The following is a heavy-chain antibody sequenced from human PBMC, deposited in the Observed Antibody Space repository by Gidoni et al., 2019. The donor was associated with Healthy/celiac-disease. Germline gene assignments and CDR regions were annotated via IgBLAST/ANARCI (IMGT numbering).Heavy chain of an antibody. CDR3: ARVNRQLLYDY. J-gene: IGHJ4*02. CDR1: GFTFSSSS. Sequence: EVQLVESGGGLVKPGGSLRLSCAAAGFTFSSSSMNWVRQAPGKGLEWVSSISSSSSYIYYADSVKGRFTISRDNAKNSLYLQMNSLRAEDTAVYYCARVNRQLLYDYWGQGTLVTVSS. D-gene: IGHD2-2*01. V-gene: IGHV3-21*01. CDR2: ISSSSSYI.